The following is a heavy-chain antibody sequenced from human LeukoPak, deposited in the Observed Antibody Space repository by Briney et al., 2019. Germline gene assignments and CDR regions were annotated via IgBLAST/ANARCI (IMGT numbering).Heavy chain of an antibody. D-gene: IGHD4-17*01. Sequence: GGSLGLSCAASGFTFSSYSMNWVRQAPGKGLEWVSSISSSSSYIYYADSVKGRFTISRDNAKNSLYLQMNSLRAEDTAVYYCARDDNGDGGCHWGQGTLVTVSS. CDR3: ARDDNGDGGCH. CDR2: ISSSSSYI. J-gene: IGHJ4*02. CDR1: GFTFSSYS. V-gene: IGHV3-21*01.